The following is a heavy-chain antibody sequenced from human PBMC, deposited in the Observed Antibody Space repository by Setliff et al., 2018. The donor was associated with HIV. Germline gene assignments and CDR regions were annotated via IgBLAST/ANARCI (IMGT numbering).Heavy chain of an antibody. CDR3: ARTNNNYYYDTSDYFAGYYFDS. CDR1: GFTFNKAW. J-gene: IGHJ4*02. D-gene: IGHD3-22*01. V-gene: IGHV3-48*01. CDR2: IRSGGTIV. Sequence: SLRLSCAASGFTFNKAWMNWVRQAPGKGLEWVSYIRSGGTIVYYADSVKGRFTISRDNAKNSMFLQMNSLRAEDTAVYYCARTNNNYYYDTSDYFAGYYFDSWGQGTLVTVSS.